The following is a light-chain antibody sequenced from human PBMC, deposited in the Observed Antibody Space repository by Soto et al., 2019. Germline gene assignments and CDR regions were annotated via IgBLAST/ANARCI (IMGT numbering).Light chain of an antibody. Sequence: QLVLTQSPSASASLGASVKLTCTLSSGHSNYAIAWHQQQSEKGPWYLMKLNSDGSHSKGDGIPDRVSGSSSGAERYLTISSLQSEDEADYYCQTWGSGIVVFGGGTKLTVL. CDR2: LNSDGSH. CDR1: SGHSNYA. CDR3: QTWGSGIVV. J-gene: IGLJ2*01. V-gene: IGLV4-69*01.